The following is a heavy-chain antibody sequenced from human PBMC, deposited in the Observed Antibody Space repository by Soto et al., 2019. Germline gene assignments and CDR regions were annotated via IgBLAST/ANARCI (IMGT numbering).Heavy chain of an antibody. CDR2: ISFDGSNE. V-gene: IGHV3-30-3*02. CDR1: GFTFISYA. J-gene: IGHJ5*02. Sequence: PGGSLRLSCAASGFTFISYAMHWIRQAPGKGLEWVAIISFDGSNEYYADSVKGRFTISRDNSKNTLYLQVRSLRAEDAAVYYCAKTYYYDRSGYYQSWFDPWGQGTLVTVSS. CDR3: AKTYYYDRSGYYQSWFDP. D-gene: IGHD3-22*01.